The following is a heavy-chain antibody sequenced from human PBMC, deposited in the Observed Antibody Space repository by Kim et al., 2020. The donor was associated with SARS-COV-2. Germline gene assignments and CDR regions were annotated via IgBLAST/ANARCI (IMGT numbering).Heavy chain of an antibody. D-gene: IGHD3-9*01. CDR3: ARGLSWGYFDSWYYFDY. V-gene: IGHV4-34*01. CDR2: INHSGST. CDR1: GGSFSGYY. Sequence: SETLSLTCAVYGGSFSGYYWSWIRQPPGKGLEWIGEINHSGSTNYNPSLKSRVTISVDTSKNQFSLKLSSVTAADTAVYYCARGLSWGYFDSWYYFDYWGQGTLVTVSS. J-gene: IGHJ4*02.